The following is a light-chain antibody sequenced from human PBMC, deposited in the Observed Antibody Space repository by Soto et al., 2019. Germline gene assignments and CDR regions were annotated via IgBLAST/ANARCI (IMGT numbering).Light chain of an antibody. CDR1: QGVRSN. J-gene: IGKJ5*01. CDR3: QQYNNWPAIT. CDR2: GAS. V-gene: IGKV3D-15*01. Sequence: IGMTQSLATLSVTPREKATLSFRASQGVRSNLAWYQPKPGQSPRLVISGASTRAPGIPARFSGFGSGTDFTLTISSLQSEDFAIYYCQQYNNWPAITFGQGARLEIK.